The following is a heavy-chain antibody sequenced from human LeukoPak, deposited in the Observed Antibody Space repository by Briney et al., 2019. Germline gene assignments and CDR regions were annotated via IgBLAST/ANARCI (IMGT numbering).Heavy chain of an antibody. CDR1: GGSFSGYY. Sequence: SETLSLTCAVYGGSFSGYYWNWIHQHPGKGLEWIGYIYYSGNTYYNPSLKSRVTISVDTSKNQFSLKFSSVTAADTAVYYCASGVAYCGADCYLPAFDSWGQGTLVTVSS. D-gene: IGHD2-21*02. CDR3: ASGVAYCGADCYLPAFDS. CDR2: IYYSGNT. V-gene: IGHV4-31*11. J-gene: IGHJ4*02.